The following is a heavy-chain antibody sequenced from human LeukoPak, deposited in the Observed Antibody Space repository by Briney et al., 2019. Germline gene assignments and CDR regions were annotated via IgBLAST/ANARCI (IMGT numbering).Heavy chain of an antibody. V-gene: IGHV4-34*01. CDR2: INHSGST. Sequence: SETLSLTCAVYGESFSGHYWTWIRQPPGRGLEWIGEINHSGSTTSNPSLNNRVTVSVDTSKNQFSLKLTSVTAADTAVYYCARPRYGSGSLDSWGQGTLVTVSS. CDR1: GESFSGHY. CDR3: ARPRYGSGSLDS. J-gene: IGHJ4*02. D-gene: IGHD3-10*01.